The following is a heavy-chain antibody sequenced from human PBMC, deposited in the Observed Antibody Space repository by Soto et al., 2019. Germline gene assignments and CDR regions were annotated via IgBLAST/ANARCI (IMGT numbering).Heavy chain of an antibody. Sequence: PGESLKISCKDSGYSFTSFTSNWIAWVRQMPGKGLEWMGIIYPPDSDTKYSPSSQGQVTISVDKSINTAYLRWSSLKASDTAMYYCVRVQRGPQGLLTWLDPWGQGTLVTVSS. J-gene: IGHJ5*02. CDR3: VRVQRGPQGLLTWLDP. D-gene: IGHD3-10*01. CDR1: GYSFTSFTSNW. V-gene: IGHV5-51*01. CDR2: IYPPDSDT.